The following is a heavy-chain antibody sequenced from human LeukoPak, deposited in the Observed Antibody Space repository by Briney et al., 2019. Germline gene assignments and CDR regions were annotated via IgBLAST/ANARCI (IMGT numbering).Heavy chain of an antibody. V-gene: IGHV3-23*01. J-gene: IGHJ4*02. Sequence: PGASLRLSCAASGFTFSSYAMSWVRQAPGKGLEWVSAISGSGGSTYYADSVKGRFTISRDNSKNTLYLQMNSLRAEDTAVYYCKKDLENPTDIVVVPAFDYWGQGTLVTVSS. D-gene: IGHD2-2*01. CDR1: GFTFSSYA. CDR3: KKDLENPTDIVVVPAFDY. CDR2: ISGSGGST.